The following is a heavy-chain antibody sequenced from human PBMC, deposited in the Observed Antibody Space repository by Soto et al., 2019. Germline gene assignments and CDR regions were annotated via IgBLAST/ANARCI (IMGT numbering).Heavy chain of an antibody. CDR3: ARIRKNCGGDCYALEY. J-gene: IGHJ4*02. CDR2: MFLGGSDT. Sequence: GESLKISCQGSGDTFSSYWIGWVRQMPGKGLEWMGIMFLGGSDTRYSPSFQGRVNISADKSIRTAYLQWNSLEASDTAMYYCARIRKNCGGDCYALEYSGQGTLVTVSS. CDR1: GDTFSSYW. D-gene: IGHD2-21*02. V-gene: IGHV5-51*01.